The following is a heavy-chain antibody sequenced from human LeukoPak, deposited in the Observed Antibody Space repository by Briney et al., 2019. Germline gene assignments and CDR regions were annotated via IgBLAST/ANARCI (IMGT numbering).Heavy chain of an antibody. CDR2: ISGSGGST. Sequence: GGSLRLSCAASGFTFSSYAMSWVRQAPGKGLEWVSAISGSGGSTYYADSVKGRFTISRDNSKNTLYLQMNSLRAEDTAVYYCARVGVMLPRVFDIWAQGTMVTVSS. CDR3: ARVGVMLPRVFDI. CDR1: GFTFSSYA. D-gene: IGHD3-3*01. V-gene: IGHV3-23*01. J-gene: IGHJ3*02.